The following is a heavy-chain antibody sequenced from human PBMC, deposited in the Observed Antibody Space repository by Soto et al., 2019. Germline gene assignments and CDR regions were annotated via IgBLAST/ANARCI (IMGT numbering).Heavy chain of an antibody. CDR1: GGSISSYY. CDR2: IFYSGSA. CDR3: ARRIVILAADYGMDV. D-gene: IGHD2-15*01. Sequence: SETLSLTCTVSGGSISSYYWSWIRQPPGKGLEWIGYIFYSGSANYNPSLKSRVTISVDTSKKQLSLKLRYVTAADTAVYYCARRIVILAADYGMDVWGQGTTVTVSS. V-gene: IGHV4-59*01. J-gene: IGHJ6*02.